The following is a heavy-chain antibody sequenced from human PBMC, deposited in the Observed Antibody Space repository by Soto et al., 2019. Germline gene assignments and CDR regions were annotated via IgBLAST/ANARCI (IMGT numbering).Heavy chain of an antibody. Sequence: EVQLLESGGGLVQPGGSLSLSCAASGFTFSSYDMSWVRQAPGQGLEWVSAISGSGGSTYYADSVKGRFTISRDNSKNTLYLHMNSMRAEDTAVSYCATAWRFGELGGGIDVWGRGTTVTVSS. V-gene: IGHV3-23*01. CDR2: ISGSGGST. CDR1: GFTFSSYD. CDR3: ATAWRFGELGGGIDV. D-gene: IGHD3-10*01. J-gene: IGHJ6*02.